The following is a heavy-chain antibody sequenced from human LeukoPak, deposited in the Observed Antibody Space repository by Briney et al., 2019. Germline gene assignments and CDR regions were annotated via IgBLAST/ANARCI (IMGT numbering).Heavy chain of an antibody. J-gene: IGHJ3*02. D-gene: IGHD3-22*01. CDR2: IKQDESEE. Sequence: GGSLRLSCAASGFTFSIYWMSWVRQAPGKGLEWVANIKQDESEEYYVDSVKGRFTISRDNAKNSLYLQMNSLRVEDTAVYYCARDHHRRLYDSQARDTFDIWGQGTMVTVSS. V-gene: IGHV3-7*01. CDR1: GFTFSIYW. CDR3: ARDHHRRLYDSQARDTFDI.